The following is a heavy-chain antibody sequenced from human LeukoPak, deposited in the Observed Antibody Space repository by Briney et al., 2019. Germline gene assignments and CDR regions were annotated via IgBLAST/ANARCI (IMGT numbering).Heavy chain of an antibody. J-gene: IGHJ4*02. CDR1: GYTFTSYY. D-gene: IGHD4-17*01. Sequence: ASVKVSCKASGYTFTSYYIHWVRQAPGQGLEWMGGFDPEDGETIYAQKFQGRVTMTEDTSTDTAYMELSSLRSEDTAVYYCATRLGDTYGDYDPYWGQGTLVTVSS. CDR3: ATRLGDTYGDYDPY. CDR2: FDPEDGET. V-gene: IGHV1-24*01.